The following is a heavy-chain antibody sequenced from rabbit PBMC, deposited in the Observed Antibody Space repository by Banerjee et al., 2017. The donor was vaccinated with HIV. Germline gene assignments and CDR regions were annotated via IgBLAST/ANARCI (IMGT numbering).Heavy chain of an antibody. J-gene: IGHJ4*01. Sequence: QEQLEESGGDLVKPGASLTLTCTASGFSFSSSSYMCWVRQAPGKGLEWIGCIYTGSSGATYYASWVNGRFTISRSTSLNTVDLKMTSLTAADTATYFCARATMTMVIGYFNLWGPGTLVTVS. V-gene: IGHV1S43*01. CDR1: GFSFSSSSY. CDR3: ARATMTMVIGYFNL. CDR2: IYTGSSGAT. D-gene: IGHD2-1*01.